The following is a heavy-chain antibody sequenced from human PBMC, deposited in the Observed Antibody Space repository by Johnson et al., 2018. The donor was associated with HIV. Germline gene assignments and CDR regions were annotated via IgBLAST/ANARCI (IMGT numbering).Heavy chain of an antibody. Sequence: QMQLVESGGGVVQPGRSLRLSCAASGFTFSSYAMHWVRHALGKGLEWVAVISYDGSNKYYADSVKGRFTISRDNSKNTLYLQMNSLRAEDTAVYYCASWGVGSSWNHDAFDIWGQGTMVTVSA. CDR3: ASWGVGSSWNHDAFDI. J-gene: IGHJ3*02. CDR2: ISYDGSNK. V-gene: IGHV3-30-3*01. D-gene: IGHD6-13*01. CDR1: GFTFSSYA.